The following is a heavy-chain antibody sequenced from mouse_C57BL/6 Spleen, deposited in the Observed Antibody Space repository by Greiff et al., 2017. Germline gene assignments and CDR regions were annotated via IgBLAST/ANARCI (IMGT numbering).Heavy chain of an antibody. Sequence: QVQLQQPGAELVKPGASVKMSCKASGYTFTSYWITWVKQRPGQGLEWIGDIYPGSGSTNYNEKFKGKATLTVDTSSSTAYVQLSSLTSEDAAVYYCAREGYGSSYGFAYWGQGTLVTVSA. V-gene: IGHV1-55*01. CDR1: GYTFTSYW. J-gene: IGHJ3*01. CDR3: AREGYGSSYGFAY. D-gene: IGHD1-1*01. CDR2: IYPGSGST.